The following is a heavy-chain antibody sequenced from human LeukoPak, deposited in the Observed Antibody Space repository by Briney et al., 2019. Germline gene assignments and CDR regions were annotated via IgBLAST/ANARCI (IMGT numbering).Heavy chain of an antibody. CDR2: IYSDNT. Sequence: GGSLRLSCTVSGFTVSSNSMSWVRQAPGKGLEWVSFIYSDNTHYSDSVKGRFTTSRDNSKNTLYLQMNSLRAEDTAVYYCARGATYYYDSSGSTHLLGDAFDIWGQGTMVTVSS. CDR3: ARGATYYYDSSGSTHLLGDAFDI. J-gene: IGHJ3*02. CDR1: GFTVSSNS. D-gene: IGHD3-22*01. V-gene: IGHV3-66*03.